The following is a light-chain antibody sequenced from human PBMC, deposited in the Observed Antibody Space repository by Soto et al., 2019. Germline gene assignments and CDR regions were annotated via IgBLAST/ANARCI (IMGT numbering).Light chain of an antibody. J-gene: IGKJ1*01. Sequence: DIQMTQSPSTLSASIGDRVTITCRASESIRTWLAWYQHKPGKAPKFLIYDASSLESGVPSRFSGSGSGTEFTLTISNLQHDDFETYFCQPYNNYQRTFGQGTKVDIK. CDR2: DAS. V-gene: IGKV1-5*01. CDR3: QPYNNYQRT. CDR1: ESIRTW.